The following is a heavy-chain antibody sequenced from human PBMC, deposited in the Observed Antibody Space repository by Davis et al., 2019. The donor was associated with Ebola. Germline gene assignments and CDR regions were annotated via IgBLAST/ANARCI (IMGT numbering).Heavy chain of an antibody. CDR2: LSYDGSSK. V-gene: IGHV3-30-3*01. CDR1: GFTFSSYA. Sequence: PGRSLRLSCAASGFTFSSYAMHWVRQAPGKGLEWLAFLSYDGSSKYYADSVKGRFTISRDNSKNTLYLQMNSLRAEDTAVYYCARERTYCGGDCYRVFDYWGQGTLVTVSS. D-gene: IGHD2-21*02. J-gene: IGHJ4*02. CDR3: ARERTYCGGDCYRVFDY.